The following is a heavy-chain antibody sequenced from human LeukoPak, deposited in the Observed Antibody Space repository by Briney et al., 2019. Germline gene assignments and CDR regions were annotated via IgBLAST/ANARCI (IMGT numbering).Heavy chain of an antibody. D-gene: IGHD2-15*01. J-gene: IGHJ4*02. Sequence: PGGSLRLSCAASGFTFSNYWMSWVRQAPGKGLEWVANIKQDGSEKYYAESVKGRFTISRDNAKNSLYLQMNSLRAEDTAMYYCARERSGYCSDGSCYDFDYWGQGTLVTVSS. CDR3: ARERSGYCSDGSCYDFDY. CDR2: IKQDGSEK. V-gene: IGHV3-7*01. CDR1: GFTFSNYW.